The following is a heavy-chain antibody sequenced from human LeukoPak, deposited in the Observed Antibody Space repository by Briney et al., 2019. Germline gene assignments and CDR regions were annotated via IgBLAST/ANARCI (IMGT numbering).Heavy chain of an antibody. CDR1: GFTFSNDW. CDR3: ARGRGGSYHY. V-gene: IGHV3-74*01. Sequence: GGALRLSCAASGFTFSNDWMHWVRQAPGKGLVWVSRINTDGSTTTYADSVKGRFTISRDNAKNTLYLQMNSLRVEDTAVYYCARGRGGSYHYWGRRTLVSVSS. D-gene: IGHD1-26*01. J-gene: IGHJ4*02. CDR2: INTDGSTT.